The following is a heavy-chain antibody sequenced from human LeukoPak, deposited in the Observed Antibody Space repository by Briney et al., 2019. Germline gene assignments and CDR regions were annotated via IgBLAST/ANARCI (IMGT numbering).Heavy chain of an antibody. Sequence: SSQTLSLTCTVSGGSISSGGYNWSWIRQHPGKGLESIGYIYYSGSTYYNPSLKSRVTISVDTSKNQFSLKLSSVTAADTAVYYCARGSYVGPTSGYFDYWGQGTLVTVSS. J-gene: IGHJ4*02. D-gene: IGHD1-26*01. V-gene: IGHV4-31*03. CDR1: GGSISSGGYN. CDR3: ARGSYVGPTSGYFDY. CDR2: IYYSGST.